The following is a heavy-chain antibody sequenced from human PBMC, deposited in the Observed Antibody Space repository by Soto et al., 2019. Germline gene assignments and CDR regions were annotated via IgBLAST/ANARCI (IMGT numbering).Heavy chain of an antibody. CDR3: TRQLDCSGGSCRDYYYYYGMDV. V-gene: IGHV3-73*01. J-gene: IGHJ6*02. CDR1: GFTFSTFA. Sequence: GGSLRLSCAASGFTFSTFALHWVRQAPGEGLEWVGRIRSKANSYATAYAASVKGRFTISRDDSKNTAYLQMNSLKTEDTAVYYCTRQLDCSGGSCRDYYYYYGMDVWGQGTTVTVSS. CDR2: IRSKANSYAT. D-gene: IGHD2-15*01.